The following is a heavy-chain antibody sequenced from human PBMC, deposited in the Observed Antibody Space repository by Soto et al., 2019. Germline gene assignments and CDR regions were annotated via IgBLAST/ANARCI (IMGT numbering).Heavy chain of an antibody. J-gene: IGHJ5*01. V-gene: IGHV4-30-4*01. CDR2: IYYSGST. CDR1: VATITGGCY. CDR3: SFRYCKDTSSNEIDT. Sequence: VATITGGCYGFFVRQPPGKDLEWIGYIYYSGSTYYNPSLKSRVTISVDTSKNQFSLKLSSVTAADTAVYYCSFRYCKDTSSNEIDTLCRETAVTV. D-gene: IGHD2-15*01.